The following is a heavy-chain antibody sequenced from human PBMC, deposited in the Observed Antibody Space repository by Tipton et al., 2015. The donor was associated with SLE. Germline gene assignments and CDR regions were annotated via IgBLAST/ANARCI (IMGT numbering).Heavy chain of an antibody. J-gene: IGHJ6*02. CDR3: ARHVGVAYYYAMDV. D-gene: IGHD2-15*01. V-gene: IGHV4-59*08. CDR2: ISYTETT. CDR1: GGSISGYH. Sequence: TLSLTCTVSGGSISGYHWSWLRQPPGKGLAWIGYISYTETTKYNPSLESRVIISVDTSKNQFSLRLSSVTAADTAMYYCARHVGVAYYYAMDVWGQGTTVVISS.